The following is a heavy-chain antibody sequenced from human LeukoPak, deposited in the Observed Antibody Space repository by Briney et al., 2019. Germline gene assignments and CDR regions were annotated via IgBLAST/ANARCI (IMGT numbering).Heavy chain of an antibody. CDR1: GFTFSSYA. D-gene: IGHD7-27*01. CDR3: AKARLGIRYFDY. J-gene: IGHJ4*02. V-gene: IGHV3-23*03. Sequence: GGSLRLSCAASGFTFSSYAMSWVRQAPGKGLEWVSVIYSGGSTYYADSVKGRFTISRDNSKNTLYLQMNSLRAEDTAVYYCAKARLGIRYFDYWGQGTLVTVSS. CDR2: IYSGGST.